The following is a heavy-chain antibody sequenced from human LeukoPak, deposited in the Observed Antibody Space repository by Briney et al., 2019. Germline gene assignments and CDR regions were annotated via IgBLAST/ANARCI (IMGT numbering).Heavy chain of an antibody. CDR1: GGSFSGYY. CDR2: MNHSGST. Sequence: SETLSLTCAVYGGSFSGYYWSWIRQPPGKGLEWIGEMNHSGSTRYSPSLKSRATISEDTSKNQFALKLSSVTAADTAVYCCAREAVQGSYAFDIWGQGTMVTVSS. CDR3: AREAVQGSYAFDI. V-gene: IGHV4-34*01. J-gene: IGHJ3*02.